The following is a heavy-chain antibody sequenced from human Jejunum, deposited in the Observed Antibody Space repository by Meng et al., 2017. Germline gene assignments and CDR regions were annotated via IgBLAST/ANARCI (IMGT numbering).Heavy chain of an antibody. J-gene: IGHJ2*01. V-gene: IGHV3-21*01. CDR2: IDGSGDVI. CDR3: AREGYGSGWNDWYFDL. CDR1: GFVFYNTG. D-gene: IGHD6-19*01. Sequence: GGSLRLSCAASGFVFYNTGMSWVRQAPGKGLDWVSGIDGSGDVIHYSDSVKGRFTISREDAKNSLYLQMNSLRAGDTAVYYCAREGYGSGWNDWYFDLWGRGTLVTVSS.